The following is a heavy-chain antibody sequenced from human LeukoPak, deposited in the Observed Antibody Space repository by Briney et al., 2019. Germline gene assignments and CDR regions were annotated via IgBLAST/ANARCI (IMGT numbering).Heavy chain of an antibody. Sequence: ASVKVSCKASGGTFSSYAISWVRQAPGQGLEWMAWISANNGETRYAQNLQGRLTMTTDTSTSIAYMELRSLRPDDTAVYYRARVPPSAHQLLSSDYWGQGTQVTVSS. CDR3: ARVPPSAHQLLSSDY. CDR2: ISANNGET. V-gene: IGHV1-18*01. CDR1: GGTFSSYA. J-gene: IGHJ4*02. D-gene: IGHD2-2*01.